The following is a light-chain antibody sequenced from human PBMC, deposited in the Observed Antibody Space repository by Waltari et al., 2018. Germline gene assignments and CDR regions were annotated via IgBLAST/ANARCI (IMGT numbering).Light chain of an antibody. J-gene: IGLJ1*01. V-gene: IGLV1-44*01. CDR3: AAWDDSLNGSYV. CDR1: SSNIGSNT. CDR2: SNN. Sequence: QSVLTQPPSASGTPGQRVTISCSGSSSNIGSNTVNWYQQLPGTAPKLLIYSNNQRPSGVPYRFSGSKSGTSASLAISGLQSEEEADYYCAAWDDSLNGSYVFGTGTKVTVL.